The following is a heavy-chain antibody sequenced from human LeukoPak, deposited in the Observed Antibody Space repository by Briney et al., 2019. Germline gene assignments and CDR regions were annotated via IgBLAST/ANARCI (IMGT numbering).Heavy chain of an antibody. CDR3: ARLAGYNYYYYAMDV. V-gene: IGHV3-23*01. CDR2: ISGGGGST. J-gene: IGHJ6*02. CDR1: GFTFSSYA. D-gene: IGHD5-18*01. Sequence: GGSLRLSCAPSGFTFSSYAMTWVRQAPGKGLEWVSGISGGGGSTHYADSVKGRFTISRDNSMNTLYLQMNSLRAEDTAVYYCARLAGYNYYYYAMDVWGQGTTVTVSS.